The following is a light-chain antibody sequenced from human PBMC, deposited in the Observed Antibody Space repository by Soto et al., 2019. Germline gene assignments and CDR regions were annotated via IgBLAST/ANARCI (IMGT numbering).Light chain of an antibody. CDR2: GAS. Sequence: EIVLTQSPGTLSLSPGERATLSCRASQSVTSNYLAWYQQKPGQAPRLLLYGASRRVTGIPDRFSGSGSGTDFTLTISRLEPEDFAVYYCQQYGSSVRTFCQGTKVEIK. J-gene: IGKJ1*01. CDR3: QQYGSSVRT. CDR1: QSVTSNY. V-gene: IGKV3-20*01.